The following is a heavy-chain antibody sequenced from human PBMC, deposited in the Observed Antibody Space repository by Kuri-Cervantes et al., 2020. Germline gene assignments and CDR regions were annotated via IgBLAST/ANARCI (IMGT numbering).Heavy chain of an antibody. CDR3: ARATNKYYYYYYMDV. D-gene: IGHD2-8*01. CDR1: GYSFTSYG. J-gene: IGHJ6*03. V-gene: IGHV1-18*01. CDR2: ISVYTGYT. Sequence: ASVKVSCKASGYSFTSYGISWVRQAPGQGLEWMGWISVYTGYTNYAQKFQGRVTMTTDTSTSTAYMELSSLGSEDTAVYYCARATNKYYYYYYMDVWGKGTTVTVSS.